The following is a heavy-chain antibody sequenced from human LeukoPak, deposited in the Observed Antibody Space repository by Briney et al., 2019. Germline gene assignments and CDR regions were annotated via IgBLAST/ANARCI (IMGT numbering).Heavy chain of an antibody. V-gene: IGHV4-59*08. CDR1: GGSVSGYY. CDR3: ARAIRIRGVYPFDY. J-gene: IGHJ4*02. CDR2: VYYSGST. Sequence: SETLSLTCVVSGGSVSGYYWGWIRQPPGRGLEWIGYVYYSGSTNYDPSFKSRITISVDTSRNQFSLKLSSVTAADTAVYYCARAIRIRGVYPFDYWGQGTLVTVSS. D-gene: IGHD3-10*01.